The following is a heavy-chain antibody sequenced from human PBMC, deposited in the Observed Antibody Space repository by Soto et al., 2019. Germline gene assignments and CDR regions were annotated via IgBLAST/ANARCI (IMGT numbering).Heavy chain of an antibody. CDR1: GLTFSGFW. J-gene: IGHJ6*02. CDR3: ARGGYSSGWYHHYGMDV. Sequence: PGGSLRLSCAASGLTFSGFWMHWVRQGPGKGLEWVSRINADGSARSHAASVRGRFTISRDNAKNTLYLQMNILRAEDTAVYYCARGGYSSGWYHHYGMDVWGQGTTVTVSS. V-gene: IGHV3-74*01. D-gene: IGHD6-19*01. CDR2: INADGSAR.